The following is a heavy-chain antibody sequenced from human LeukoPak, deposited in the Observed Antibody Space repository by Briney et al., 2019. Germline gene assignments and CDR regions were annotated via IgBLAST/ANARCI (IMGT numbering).Heavy chain of an antibody. CDR3: AKKDDYYGVDV. V-gene: IGHV3-23*01. Sequence: GGTVGLSCASSDFTISRYAMTGVRPAPAKGLEWVAAISGSGNSAVYADSVKGRFTISRHNSKNTLYLQMNSLRAEDTAVYYCAKKDDYYGVDVWGQGTTVTVSS. CDR1: DFTISRYA. J-gene: IGHJ6*02. CDR2: ISGSGNSA.